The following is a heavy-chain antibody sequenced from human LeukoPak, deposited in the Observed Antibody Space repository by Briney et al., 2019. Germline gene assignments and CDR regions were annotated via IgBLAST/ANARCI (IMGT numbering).Heavy chain of an antibody. D-gene: IGHD6-13*01. V-gene: IGHV1-2*04. CDR1: GYTFTGYY. J-gene: IGHJ6*02. CDR3: ARDKSWAAAGSYYYYYGMDV. CDR2: INPNSGGT. Sequence: ASVKVSCKASGYTFTGYYMHWARQAPGQGLEWMGRINPNSGGTNYAQKFQGWVTMTRDTSINTAYMELNRLRSDDTAVYYCARDKSWAAAGSYYYYYGMDVWGQGTTVTVSS.